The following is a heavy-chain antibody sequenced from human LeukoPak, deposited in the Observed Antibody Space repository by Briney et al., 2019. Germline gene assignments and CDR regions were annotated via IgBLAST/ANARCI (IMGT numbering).Heavy chain of an antibody. CDR3: AAQTYYGSGSYSY. D-gene: IGHD3-10*01. J-gene: IGHJ4*02. V-gene: IGHV3-23*01. Sequence: PGGSLRLSCAASGFTFSSYAMSWVRQAPGKGLEWVSAISGSGGSTYYADSVKGRFTISRDNSKNTLYLQMNSLRAEDTAVYYCAAQTYYGSGSYSYWGQGTLVTVSS. CDR2: ISGSGGST. CDR1: GFTFSSYA.